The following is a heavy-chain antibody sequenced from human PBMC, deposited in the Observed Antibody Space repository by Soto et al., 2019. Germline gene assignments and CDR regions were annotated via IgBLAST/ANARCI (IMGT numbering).Heavy chain of an antibody. CDR3: ARVWYILGGPSTKNYAMDD. CDR2: IWYDGSNE. CDR1: GFTFRKFG. Sequence: QVRLVESGGGVVQPGRSLRLSCSASGFTFRKFGFHWVRQAPGKGLEWVALIWYDGSNEYYADSLKGRVSISRDNSKNTLYLEMKILRFEDRAVYYCARVWYILGGPSTKNYAMDDWGQGTTVTVSS. D-gene: IGHD1-26*01. J-gene: IGHJ6*02. V-gene: IGHV3-33*08.